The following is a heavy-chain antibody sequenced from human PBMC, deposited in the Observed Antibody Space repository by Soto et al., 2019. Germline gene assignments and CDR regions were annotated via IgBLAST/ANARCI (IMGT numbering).Heavy chain of an antibody. V-gene: IGHV1-69*01. CDR2: IIPLFGTA. J-gene: IGHJ4*02. CDR3: ARDRSVDGYTSRSFDY. D-gene: IGHD5-12*01. Sequence: QVQLVQSGAEVKKPGSSVKGSCKASGGTFSSFGFNWVRQAPGQGLEWMGGIIPLFGTANYAEKFQGRVTISADEGTSTASMELIGLRSEDTAIYYWARDRSVDGYTSRSFDYWGQGTLVTVS. CDR1: GGTFSSFG.